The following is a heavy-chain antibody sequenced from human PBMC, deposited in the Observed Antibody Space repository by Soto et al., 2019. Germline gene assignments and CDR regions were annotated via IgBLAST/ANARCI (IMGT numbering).Heavy chain of an antibody. Sequence: QVQRVQSGAEVKKPGSSVKVSCKASGGTFTSYAISWVRQAPGQGLEWMGGIIPIFGTANYAQKFQGRVTRTADESTRTTYMERLSLRAEDAAVYYGAIWAGDEQEGIAAAGTDYWGQGTLVTVSS. CDR1: GGTFTSYA. CDR2: IIPIFGTA. D-gene: IGHD6-13*01. V-gene: IGHV1-69*01. CDR3: AIWAGDEQEGIAAAGTDY. J-gene: IGHJ4*02.